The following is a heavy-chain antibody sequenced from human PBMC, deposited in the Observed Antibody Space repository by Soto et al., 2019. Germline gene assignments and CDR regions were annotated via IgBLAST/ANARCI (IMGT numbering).Heavy chain of an antibody. CDR1: GFTFSSYS. Sequence: GGSLRLSCAASGFTFSSYSMHWVRQAPGKGLEWVAVISYDGSNKYYADSVKGRFTISRDNSKNTLYLQMNSLRAEDTAVYYCARDPLWGTAMVLWYFDLWGRGTLVTVSS. CDR3: ARDPLWGTAMVLWYFDL. J-gene: IGHJ2*01. CDR2: ISYDGSNK. V-gene: IGHV3-30*03. D-gene: IGHD5-18*01.